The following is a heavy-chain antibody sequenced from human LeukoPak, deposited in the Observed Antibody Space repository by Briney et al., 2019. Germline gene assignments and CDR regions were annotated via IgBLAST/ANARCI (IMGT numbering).Heavy chain of an antibody. V-gene: IGHV3-48*03. CDR3: ARGGYSYGRYYYYGMDV. Sequence: GGSLRLSCATSGFTFSSYEMNWVRQAPGKGLEWVSYISSSGSTIYYEDSVKGRFTISRDNAKNSLYLKMNSLRAEDTAVYYCARGGYSYGRYYYYGMDVWGQGTTVTVSS. CDR2: ISSSGSTI. D-gene: IGHD5-18*01. J-gene: IGHJ6*02. CDR1: GFTFSSYE.